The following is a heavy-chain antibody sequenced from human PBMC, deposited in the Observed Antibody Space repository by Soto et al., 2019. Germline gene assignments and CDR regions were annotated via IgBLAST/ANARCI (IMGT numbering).Heavy chain of an antibody. CDR3: ARDRSDSSSSLAFHFDY. V-gene: IGHV3-21*01. J-gene: IGHJ4*02. Sequence: PGGSLRLSCAASGFTFSSYSMNWVRQAPGKGLEWVSSISSSSSYIYYADSVKGRFTISRDNAKNSLYLQMNSLRAEDTAVYYCARDRSDSSSSLAFHFDYWGQGTLVTVSS. CDR1: GFTFSSYS. D-gene: IGHD6-6*01. CDR2: ISSSSSYI.